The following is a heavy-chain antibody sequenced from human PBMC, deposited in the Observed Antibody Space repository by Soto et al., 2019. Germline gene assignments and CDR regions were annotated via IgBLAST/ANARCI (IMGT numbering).Heavy chain of an antibody. CDR2: IIPIFGTA. CDR3: ARGESGRNRAFDI. V-gene: IGHV1-69*12. Sequence: QVQLVQSGAEVKKPGSSVKVSCKASGGTFSSYAISWVRQAPGQGLEWMGGIIPIFGTANYAQKFQGRVTITAEETTSKAYMELSSLRSEDTAVYYCARGESGRNRAFDIWGQGTMVTVSS. J-gene: IGHJ3*02. D-gene: IGHD3-10*01. CDR1: GGTFSSYA.